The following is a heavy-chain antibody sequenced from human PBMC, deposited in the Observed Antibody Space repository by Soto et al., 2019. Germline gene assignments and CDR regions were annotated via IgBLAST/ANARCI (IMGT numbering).Heavy chain of an antibody. CDR3: ARSPEATVTAFDY. V-gene: IGHV4-31*03. Sequence: QVQLQESGPGLVKPSQTLSLTCTVSGGSISSGGYYWSWIRQHQGKGLEWIGYIDYSGSTYYNPSLKSRVTISVDTSKNQFSLKLSSVTAADTAVYYCARSPEATVTAFDYWGQGTLVTVSS. D-gene: IGHD4-17*01. CDR1: GGSISSGGYY. CDR2: IDYSGST. J-gene: IGHJ4*02.